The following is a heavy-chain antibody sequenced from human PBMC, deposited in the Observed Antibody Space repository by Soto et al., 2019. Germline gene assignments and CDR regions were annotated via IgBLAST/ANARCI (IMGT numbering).Heavy chain of an antibody. J-gene: IGHJ4*02. D-gene: IGHD3-16*01. Sequence: QVQLVESGGGVVQPGRSLRLSCAASGFTFSSYGMHWVRQAPGKGLEWVAVISYDGSNKYYADSVKGRFTISRDNSKNTLYLQMNSLRAEDTAVYYCAIGGAYGDYLDYWGQGTLVTVSS. V-gene: IGHV3-30*03. CDR1: GFTFSSYG. CDR3: AIGGAYGDYLDY. CDR2: ISYDGSNK.